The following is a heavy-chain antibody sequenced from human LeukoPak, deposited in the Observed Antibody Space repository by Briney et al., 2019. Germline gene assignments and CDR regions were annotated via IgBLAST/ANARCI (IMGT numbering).Heavy chain of an antibody. V-gene: IGHV4-59*08. D-gene: IGHD3-10*01. CDR2: IYYSGST. CDR1: GGSISGYY. CDR3: AANSADYNTLGSSYKV. Sequence: SETLSLTCTVSGGSISGYYWSWIRQPPGKGLEWIGYIYYSGSTNYNPSLKSRVTISVDTSKNQFSLKLNSVTAADTAVFYCAANSADYNTLGSSYKVWGQGTLVTVSS. J-gene: IGHJ4*02.